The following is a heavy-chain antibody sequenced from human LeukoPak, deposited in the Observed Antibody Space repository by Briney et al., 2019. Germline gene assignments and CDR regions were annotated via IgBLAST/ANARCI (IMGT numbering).Heavy chain of an antibody. CDR3: ARDIVVVVAATRTNWFDP. D-gene: IGHD2-15*01. CDR2: IYYSGST. Sequence: PSETLSLTCTVSGGSISSYYWGWIRQPPGKGLEWIGSIYYSGSTYYNPSLKSRVTISVDTSKNQFSLKLSSVTAADTAVYYCARDIVVVVAATRTNWFDPWGQGTLVTVSS. CDR1: GGSISSYY. V-gene: IGHV4-39*07. J-gene: IGHJ5*02.